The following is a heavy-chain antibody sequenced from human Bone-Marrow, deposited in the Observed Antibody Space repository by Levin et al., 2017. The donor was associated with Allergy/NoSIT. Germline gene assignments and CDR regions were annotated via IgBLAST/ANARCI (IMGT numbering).Heavy chain of an antibody. CDR1: GFVFTTYN. CDR2: ISTSSWTI. Sequence: PGGSLRLSCATSGFVFTTYNMNWVRQAPGKGPECISYISTSSWTIYYADSVKGRFTISRDNANSSLYLQMNSQRVEDTAIYYCAREQPKGDDFVGPFDIWGQGTMVTVSS. D-gene: IGHD3-3*01. CDR3: AREQPKGDDFVGPFDI. V-gene: IGHV3-48*01. J-gene: IGHJ3*02.